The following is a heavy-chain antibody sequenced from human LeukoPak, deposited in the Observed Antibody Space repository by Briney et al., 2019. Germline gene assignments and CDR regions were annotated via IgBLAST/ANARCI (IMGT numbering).Heavy chain of an antibody. J-gene: IGHJ4*02. CDR3: AKFDPGPHCSSTSCYDNYFDY. Sequence: GGSLRLSCAASGFTFSSYAMSWVRQAPGKGLEWVSAISGSGGSTYYADSVKGRFTISRDNSKNTLYLQMNSLRAEDTAVYYCAKFDPGPHCSSTSCYDNYFDYWGRGTLVTVSS. D-gene: IGHD2-2*01. V-gene: IGHV3-23*01. CDR1: GFTFSSYA. CDR2: ISGSGGST.